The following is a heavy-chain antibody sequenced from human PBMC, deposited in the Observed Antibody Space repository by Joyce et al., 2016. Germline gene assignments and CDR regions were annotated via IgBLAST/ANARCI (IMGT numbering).Heavy chain of an antibody. CDR3: AKDWGNYYYFDY. J-gene: IGHJ4*02. D-gene: IGHD3-16*01. CDR2: ISGNSHFI. CDR1: GFNFNDYV. V-gene: IGHV3-9*01. Sequence: EVQLVESGGGLAQPGRSLRLSCAASGFNFNDYVMHWVRQVPGKGLEWVAGISGNSHFIGYADSVKGRFTISRDNAKNSLFLQIDSLRAEDTALYYCAKDWGNYYYFDYWGQGTPVTVSS.